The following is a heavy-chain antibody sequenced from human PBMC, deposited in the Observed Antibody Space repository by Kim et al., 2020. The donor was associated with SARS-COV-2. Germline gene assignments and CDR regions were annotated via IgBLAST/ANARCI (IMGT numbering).Heavy chain of an antibody. CDR3: ARVRLVDTAMYY. Sequence: YHNPSLKSRVTISVDTSKNQFSLKLSSVTAADTAVYYCARVRLVDTAMYYWGQGTLVTVSS. J-gene: IGHJ4*02. D-gene: IGHD5-18*01. V-gene: IGHV4-39*07.